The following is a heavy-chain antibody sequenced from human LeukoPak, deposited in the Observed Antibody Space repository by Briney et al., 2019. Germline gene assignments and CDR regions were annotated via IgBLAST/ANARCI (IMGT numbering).Heavy chain of an antibody. CDR3: AREFGAYCSSTSCYTRYFDY. CDR1: GYTFTAYY. J-gene: IGHJ4*02. Sequence: ASVKVSCKASGYTFTAYYLHWVRQAPGQGLEWMGWINSNSGDTNYAQKFQGRVTMTRDTSISTAYMELSRLRSDDTAVYYCAREFGAYCSSTSCYTRYFDYWGQGTLVTVSS. V-gene: IGHV1-2*02. CDR2: INSNSGDT. D-gene: IGHD2-2*01.